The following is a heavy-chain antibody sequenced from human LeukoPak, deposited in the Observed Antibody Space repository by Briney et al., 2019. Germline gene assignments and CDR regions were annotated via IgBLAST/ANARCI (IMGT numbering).Heavy chain of an antibody. J-gene: IGHJ4*02. CDR3: ARHRRQQLVQGEFDY. V-gene: IGHV4-39*01. D-gene: IGHD6-13*01. CDR1: GGSISSSSYY. Sequence: SETLSLTCTVSGGSISSSSYYWGWIRQPPGKGLEWIGSIYYSGSTYYNPSLKSRVTISVDTSKNQFSLKLSSVTAADTAVYYCARHRRQQLVQGEFDYWGREPWSPSPQ. CDR2: IYYSGST.